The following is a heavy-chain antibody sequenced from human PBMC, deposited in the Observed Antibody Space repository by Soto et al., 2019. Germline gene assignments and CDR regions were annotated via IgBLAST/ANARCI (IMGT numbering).Heavy chain of an antibody. V-gene: IGHV4-31*03. CDR1: GGSISSGGYY. CDR3: ASREGYFNWFDP. D-gene: IGHD1-26*01. Sequence: SETLSLTCTVSGGSISSGGYYWSWIRQHPGKGLEWIGYIYYSGSTHYNPSLKSRVTISVDTSKNQFSLKLSSVTAADTAVYYCASREGYFNWFDPWGQGTLVTVSS. J-gene: IGHJ5*02. CDR2: IYYSGST.